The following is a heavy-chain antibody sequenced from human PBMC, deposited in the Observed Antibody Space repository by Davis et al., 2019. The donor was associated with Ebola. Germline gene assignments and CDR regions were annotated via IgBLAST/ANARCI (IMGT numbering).Heavy chain of an antibody. J-gene: IGHJ6*02. Sequence: GESLKISCAASGFTFSSYAMHWVRQAPGKGLEWVAVISYAGSNKYYADSVKGRFTISRDNSKNTLYLQMNSLRAEDTAVYYCARVGRPQGYYYYGMDVWGQGTTVTVSS. CDR2: ISYAGSNK. V-gene: IGHV3-30-3*01. CDR1: GFTFSSYA. CDR3: ARVGRPQGYYYYGMDV.